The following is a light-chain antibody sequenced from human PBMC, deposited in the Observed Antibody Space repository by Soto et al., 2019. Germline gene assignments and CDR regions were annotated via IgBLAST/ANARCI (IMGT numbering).Light chain of an antibody. J-gene: IGKJ1*01. CDR3: QQYGSSGT. V-gene: IGKV3-20*01. Sequence: IVNPHAPATLSMSTGERATLSCMASQSVSNNYLAWYQQKPGQAPRLLIYGASNRATGIPDRFSGSGSGTDFTLTISRLEPEDFAVYYCQQYGSSGTFGQGTKVDI. CDR2: GAS. CDR1: QSVSNNY.